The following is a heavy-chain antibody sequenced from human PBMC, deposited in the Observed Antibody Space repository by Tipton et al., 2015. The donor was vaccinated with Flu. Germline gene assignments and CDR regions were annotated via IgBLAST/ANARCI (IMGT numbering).Heavy chain of an antibody. CDR2: IKQDGGEK. D-gene: IGHD6-13*01. J-gene: IGHJ4*02. CDR1: KFSSSNFW. Sequence: SLRLSCAGSKFSSSNFWMHWVRQAPGKGLEWVANIKQDGGEKYYVDSVKGRFTISRDNAKNSLYLQMNSLSVEDTAVYYCVRAIAAAGSHWGQGTLVTVSS. V-gene: IGHV3-7*01. CDR3: VRAIAAAGSH.